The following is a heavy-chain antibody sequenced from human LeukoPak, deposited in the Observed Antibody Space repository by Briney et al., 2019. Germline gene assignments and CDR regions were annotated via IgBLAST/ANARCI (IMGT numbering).Heavy chain of an antibody. CDR1: GFTFSSYS. Sequence: GGSPRLSCAASGFTFSSYSMNWVRQAPGKGLEWVSSISSSSYIYYADSVKGRFTISRDNAKNSLYLQMNSLRAEDTAVYYCARDGCSSTSCPMDVWGKGTTVTISS. CDR3: ARDGCSSTSCPMDV. V-gene: IGHV3-21*01. J-gene: IGHJ6*04. D-gene: IGHD2-2*01. CDR2: ISSSSYI.